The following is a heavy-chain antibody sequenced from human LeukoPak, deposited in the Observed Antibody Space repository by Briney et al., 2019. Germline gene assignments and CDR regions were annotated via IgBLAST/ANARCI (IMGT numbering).Heavy chain of an antibody. D-gene: IGHD6-19*01. CDR3: ARSRAVEAAFDI. J-gene: IGHJ3*02. Sequence: GGSMRLSCAAYGFTFSSYAMHWDRQAPGKGLGWVAVISYDGSNKSYADSVKGRFTISRDNSKNTLYLQMTSLRAEDTAVYYCARSRAVEAAFDIWGQGTMVTVSS. CDR2: ISYDGSNK. CDR1: GFTFSSYA. V-gene: IGHV3-30-3*01.